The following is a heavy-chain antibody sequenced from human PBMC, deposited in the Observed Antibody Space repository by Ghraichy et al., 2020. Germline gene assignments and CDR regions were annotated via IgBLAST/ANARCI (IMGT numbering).Heavy chain of an antibody. J-gene: IGHJ4*02. CDR3: ARAYCTTSRCFHFDL. CDR2: INSYNGDT. V-gene: IGHV1-18*01. D-gene: IGHD2-2*01. Sequence: ASVKVSCKASGYTFTTYGINWVRQAPGQGLEWMGWINSYNGDTNYAQNFQGTVTMTTDTSTSTAFLEMRSLRSADTAVYYCARAYCTTSRCFHFDLWGQGTLVTVSS. CDR1: GYTFTTYG.